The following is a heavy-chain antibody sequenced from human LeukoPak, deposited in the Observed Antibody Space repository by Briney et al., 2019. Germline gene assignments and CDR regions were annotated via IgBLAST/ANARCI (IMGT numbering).Heavy chain of an antibody. CDR2: ISWNSGSI. D-gene: IGHD2-2*02. CDR3: ATDPILSPNKVGYYYYGMDV. Sequence: PGRSLRLSCAASGFTFDDYAMHWVRQAPGKGLEWVSGISWNSGSIGYADSVKGRFTISRDNAKNSLYLQMNSLRAEDTAVYYCATDPILSPNKVGYYYYGMDVWGQGTTVTVSS. J-gene: IGHJ6*02. V-gene: IGHV3-9*01. CDR1: GFTFDDYA.